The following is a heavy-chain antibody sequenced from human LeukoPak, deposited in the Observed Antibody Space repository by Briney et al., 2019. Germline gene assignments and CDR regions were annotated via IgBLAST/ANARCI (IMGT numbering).Heavy chain of an antibody. V-gene: IGHV3-30*02. CDR2: IRFDGSNK. CDR1: GFTFNSYG. D-gene: IGHD6-19*01. CDR3: AKDLGSSGWYIDY. J-gene: IGHJ4*02. Sequence: GGSLRLSCAASGFTFNSYGMHWVRQAPGKGLEWVAFIRFDGSNKYYADSVKGRFTISRDNSKNTLYLQMNSLRAEDTAVYYCAKDLGSSGWYIDYWGQGTLVTVSS.